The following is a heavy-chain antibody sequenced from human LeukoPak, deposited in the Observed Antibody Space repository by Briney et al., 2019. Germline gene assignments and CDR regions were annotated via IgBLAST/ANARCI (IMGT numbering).Heavy chain of an antibody. Sequence: GGSLRLSCEASGFTVNSNYMNWVRQGPGKGLGWVSVVYSDDTTYYADFVKGRFTISRDNSENTLHLQMNSLRAEDTAVYYCARKGIDGSDYDLDYWGQGTLVTVSS. D-gene: IGHD5-12*01. CDR1: GFTVNSNY. CDR3: ARKGIDGSDYDLDY. CDR2: VYSDDTT. J-gene: IGHJ4*02. V-gene: IGHV3-53*01.